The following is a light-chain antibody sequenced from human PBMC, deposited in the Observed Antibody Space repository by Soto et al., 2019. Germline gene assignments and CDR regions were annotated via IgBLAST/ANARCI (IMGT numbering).Light chain of an antibody. CDR1: QSINIY. Sequence: QMTQSPSSLSASVGDSVTVTCRASQSINIYLNWYQQKPGKAPTLLIYGSSSFQSGVPSRFTGGASRTDFTLTISRLQPEDFATYYCQRSYRRPYTFGQGTKLEIK. CDR2: GSS. CDR3: QRSYRRPYT. V-gene: IGKV1-39*01. J-gene: IGKJ2*01.